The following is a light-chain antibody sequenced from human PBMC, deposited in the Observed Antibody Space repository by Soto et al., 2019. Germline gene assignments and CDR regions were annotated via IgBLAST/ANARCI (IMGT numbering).Light chain of an antibody. CDR3: QQYHRLPTT. J-gene: IGKJ3*01. CDR2: GAS. CDR1: QSVTSTY. V-gene: IGKV3-20*01. Sequence: EIVLTQSPGTLSLSPGERATLSCRASQSVTSTYLAWYQQKPGQTPRLLIYGASNRATGIPDRFSGSGSGTDFTLTISRQEPEDFTVYYCQQYHRLPTTFGPGTKVDI.